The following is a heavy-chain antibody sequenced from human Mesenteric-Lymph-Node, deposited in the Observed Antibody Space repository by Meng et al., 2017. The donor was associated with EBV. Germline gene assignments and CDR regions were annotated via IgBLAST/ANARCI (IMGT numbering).Heavy chain of an antibody. J-gene: IGHJ4*02. CDR1: GFTFSTYY. V-gene: IGHV3-21*01. CDR3: ARGQASYYD. D-gene: IGHD3-22*01. CDR2: ISSSSSYI. Sequence: EVELVESGGGMVKAGGSLRLSFAGSGFTFSTYYMNWVRQAPGQGLEWVASISSSSSYIYYADSVKGRFTISRDNAENSLYLQMNSLRAEDTVVYYCARGQASYYDWGQGTLVTVSS.